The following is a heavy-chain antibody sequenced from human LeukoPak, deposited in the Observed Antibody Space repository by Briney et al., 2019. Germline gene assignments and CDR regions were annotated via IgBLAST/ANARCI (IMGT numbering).Heavy chain of an antibody. CDR3: AKDGSLYSSGWYYSN. CDR2: ISGSGGST. CDR1: GFTFSSYA. D-gene: IGHD6-19*01. Sequence: PGGSLRLSCAASGFTFSSYAMSWVRQAPGKGLEWVSAISGSGGSTYYADSVKGRFTISRDNSKNTLYLQMNSLRAEDTAVYYCAKDGSLYSSGWYYSNWGQGTLVTVSS. J-gene: IGHJ4*02. V-gene: IGHV3-23*01.